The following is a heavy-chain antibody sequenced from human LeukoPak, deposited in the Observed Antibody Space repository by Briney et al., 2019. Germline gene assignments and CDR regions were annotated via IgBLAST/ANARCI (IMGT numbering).Heavy chain of an antibody. V-gene: IGHV4-30-2*01. CDR2: IYHSGST. Sequence: NPSQTLSLTCAVSGGSISSGGYSWSWIRQPPGKGLEWIGYIYHSGSTYYNPSLKSRVTISVDRSKNQFSLKLSSVTAADTAVYYCARLYCSGGSCYYPWEGAFDIWGQGTMVTVSS. CDR3: ARLYCSGGSCYYPWEGAFDI. CDR1: GGSISSGGYS. J-gene: IGHJ3*02. D-gene: IGHD2-15*01.